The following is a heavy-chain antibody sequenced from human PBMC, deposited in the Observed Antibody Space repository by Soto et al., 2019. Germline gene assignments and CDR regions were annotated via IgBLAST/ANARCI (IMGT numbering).Heavy chain of an antibody. Sequence: GGSLTLSCAASGFTFNNAWMNWVRQAPGKGLEWVGRIKSKTDGGTPDYAAPVKGRFTISRDDSKNTLYLQMNSLKTEDTAVYYCTTSDYGDYIYRWGQGTLVTVSS. V-gene: IGHV3-15*07. D-gene: IGHD4-17*01. J-gene: IGHJ4*02. CDR2: IKSKTDGGTP. CDR3: TTSDYGDYIYR. CDR1: GFTFNNAW.